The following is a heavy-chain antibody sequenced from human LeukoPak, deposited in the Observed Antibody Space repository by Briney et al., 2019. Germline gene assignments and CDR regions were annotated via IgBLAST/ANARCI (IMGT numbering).Heavy chain of an antibody. D-gene: IGHD3-10*01. V-gene: IGHV4-59*08. Sequence: SETLSLTCTVSGGSISNYYWSWFRQPPGKGLEWIGYIYYSGSTNYNPSLKSRVTISIDTSKNQFSLKLSSVTAADTAVYYCASNYYGSGSLDYWGQGNLVTVSS. CDR3: ASNYYGSGSLDY. CDR1: GGSISNYY. J-gene: IGHJ4*02. CDR2: IYYSGST.